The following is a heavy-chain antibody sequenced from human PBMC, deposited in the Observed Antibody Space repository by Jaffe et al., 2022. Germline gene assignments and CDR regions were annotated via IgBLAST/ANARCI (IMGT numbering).Heavy chain of an antibody. Sequence: QVQLQESGPGLVKPSETLSLTCAVSGYSISSGYYWGWIRQPPGKGLEWIGSIYHSGSTYYNPSLKSRVTISVDTSKNQFSLKLSSVTAADTAVYYCARDQAYRIAVAGLFDYWGQGTLVTVSS. CDR2: IYHSGST. CDR3: ARDQAYRIAVAGLFDY. J-gene: IGHJ4*02. CDR1: GYSISSGYY. V-gene: IGHV4-38-2*02. D-gene: IGHD6-19*01.